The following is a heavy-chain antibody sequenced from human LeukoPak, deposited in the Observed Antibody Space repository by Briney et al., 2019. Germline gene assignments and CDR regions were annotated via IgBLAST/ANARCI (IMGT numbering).Heavy chain of an antibody. D-gene: IGHD3-16*01. CDR2: INPNSGDT. CDR3: ARDGGFVTDRNFGY. J-gene: IGHJ4*02. Sequence: GASVKVSCKASGYTFTGYYIHWMRQAPGQGLEWVGWINPNSGDTTYARKFQGRVTMTRNMSVSTAHMELSRLRSDDTAVYYCARDGGFVTDRNFGYWGQGTLVSVSS. V-gene: IGHV1-2*02. CDR1: GYTFTGYY.